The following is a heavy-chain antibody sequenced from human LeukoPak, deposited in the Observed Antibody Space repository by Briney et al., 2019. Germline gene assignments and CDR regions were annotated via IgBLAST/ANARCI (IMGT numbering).Heavy chain of an antibody. D-gene: IGHD3-3*01. V-gene: IGHV4-59*01. CDR2: IYYSGST. J-gene: IGHJ4*02. CDR1: GGSFSGYY. CDR3: ARGDYDFWSGYSPLYFDY. Sequence: PSETLSLTCAVYGGSFSGYYWSWIRQPPGKGLEWIGYIYYSGSTNYNPSLKSRVTISVDTSKNQFSLKLSSVTAADTAVYYCARGDYDFWSGYSPLYFDYWGQGTLVTVSS.